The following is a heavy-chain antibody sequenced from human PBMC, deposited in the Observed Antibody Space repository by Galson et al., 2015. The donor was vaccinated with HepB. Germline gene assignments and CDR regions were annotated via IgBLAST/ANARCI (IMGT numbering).Heavy chain of an antibody. Sequence: SLRLSCAASGFTFTRYAMTWVRQAPGKGLEWVSTITGSGGNTYYTDSVKGRFTISRDNSKNTLLLQLNSLRAEDTAVYYCAKDGVLGSTNPDHFHYWGQGTLVTVSS. CDR3: AKDGVLGSTNPDHFHY. D-gene: IGHD1-26*01. CDR1: GFTFTRYA. V-gene: IGHV3-23*01. J-gene: IGHJ4*02. CDR2: ITGSGGNT.